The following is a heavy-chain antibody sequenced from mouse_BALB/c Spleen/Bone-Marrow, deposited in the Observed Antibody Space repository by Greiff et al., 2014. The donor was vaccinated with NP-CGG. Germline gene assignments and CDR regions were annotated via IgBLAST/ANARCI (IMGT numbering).Heavy chain of an antibody. CDR1: GYRFNSYW. V-gene: IGHV1-9*01. CDR2: ILPGSGSN. Sequence: VQLQESGADLMKPGASVKISCKATGYRFNSYWIEWVKQRPGHGLEWIGEILPGSGSNNFNEKFKGKATFTAYTSSNTAYMQISSLTSEDSAVYYCARLGIRSFDYWGQGTTLTVSS. CDR3: ARLGIRSFDY. D-gene: IGHD3-1*01. J-gene: IGHJ2*01.